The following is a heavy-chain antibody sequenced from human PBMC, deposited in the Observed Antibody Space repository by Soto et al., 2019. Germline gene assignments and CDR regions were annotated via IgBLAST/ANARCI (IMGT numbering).Heavy chain of an antibody. CDR2: ISAYNGNT. Sequence: QVPLVQSGAEVKKPGASVKVSCKASGYTFTSYAITWVRQAPGQGLEWMGWISAYNGNTNYAQKFQGRVTMTTDTSTSTAHMDLRRLRSDDTAVYYSARDRAPGYSSAYSDAFDIWGQGTMVTVSS. D-gene: IGHD3-22*01. CDR1: GYTFTSYA. V-gene: IGHV1-18*01. CDR3: ARDRAPGYSSAYSDAFDI. J-gene: IGHJ3*02.